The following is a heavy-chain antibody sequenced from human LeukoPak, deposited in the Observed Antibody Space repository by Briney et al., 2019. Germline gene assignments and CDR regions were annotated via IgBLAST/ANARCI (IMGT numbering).Heavy chain of an antibody. D-gene: IGHD3-22*01. J-gene: IGHJ5*02. V-gene: IGHV4-59*08. CDR2: IYYSGST. CDR1: GGSISSYY. CDR3: ARQPASSGYYYGWFDP. Sequence: SETLSLTCTASGGSISSYYWSWIRQPPGKGLEWIGYIYYSGSTNYNPSLKSRVTISVDTSKNQFSLKLSSVTAADTAVYYCARQPASSGYYYGWFDPWGQGTLVTVSS.